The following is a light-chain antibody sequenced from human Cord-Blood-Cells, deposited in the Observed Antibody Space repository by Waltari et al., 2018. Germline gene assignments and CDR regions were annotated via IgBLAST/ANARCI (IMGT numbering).Light chain of an antibody. CDR2: GAS. CDR1: QSVSSY. V-gene: IGKV3-11*01. Sequence: ESVLTHSPPTLSLSPGERATLSGRARQSVSSYLAWYQQKPGQAPRLLIYGASNRATGIPARFSGSGSGTDFTLTISSLEPEDFAVYYCQQRSNWPSLTFGGGTKVDIK. CDR3: QQRSNWPSLT. J-gene: IGKJ4*01.